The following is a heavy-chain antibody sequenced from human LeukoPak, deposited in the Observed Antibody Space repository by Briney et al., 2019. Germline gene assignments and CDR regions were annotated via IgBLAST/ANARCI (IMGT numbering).Heavy chain of an antibody. Sequence: PGGSLRLSCAASGFTYTDYWMTWIRQSPEKGLEWAAHISNDGSVTYYGESVKGRFTISRDNAKNSLYLQMNSLRAEDTAMYYCARDSAGNDYWGQGTLVTVSS. CDR1: GFTYTDYW. D-gene: IGHD6-13*01. CDR3: ARDSAGNDY. J-gene: IGHJ4*02. V-gene: IGHV3-7*01. CDR2: ISNDGSVT.